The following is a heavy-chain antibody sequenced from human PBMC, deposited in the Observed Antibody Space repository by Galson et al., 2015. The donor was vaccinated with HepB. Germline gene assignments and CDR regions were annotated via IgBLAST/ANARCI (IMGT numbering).Heavy chain of an antibody. CDR3: ARSAYGGYYYFDS. Sequence: SLRLSCAASGFILSDYYMSWIRQAPGKGLEWISYITSSSSTIHYADSVEGRFTISRDNAKNSLYLQMNSLRADDTAVYYCARSAYGGYYYFDSWGQGTLVTVSS. CDR2: ITSSSSTI. J-gene: IGHJ4*02. CDR1: GFILSDYY. V-gene: IGHV3-11*01. D-gene: IGHD3-22*01.